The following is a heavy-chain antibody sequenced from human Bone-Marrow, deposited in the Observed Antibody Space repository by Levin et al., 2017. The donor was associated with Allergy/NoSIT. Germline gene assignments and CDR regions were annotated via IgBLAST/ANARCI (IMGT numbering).Heavy chain of an antibody. CDR1: GSTFSDDY. Sequence: LSLTCAASGSTFSDDYMSWIRQAPGKGLEYISYISSSGSTIFYADSVKGRFTISRDNAKNSLHLEMNSLRAEDTAVYYCARIKVTDRYWYFDLWGRGTLVTVSS. CDR3: ARIKVTDRYWYFDL. J-gene: IGHJ2*01. V-gene: IGHV3-11*01. D-gene: IGHD2-21*02. CDR2: ISSSGSTI.